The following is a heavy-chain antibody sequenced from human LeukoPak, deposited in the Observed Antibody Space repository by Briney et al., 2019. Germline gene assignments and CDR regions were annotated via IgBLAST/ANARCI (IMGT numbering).Heavy chain of an antibody. Sequence: GGSLRLSCTASGFTLGVYAMSWAPRAQGKGRKWLGFIRSKAYGGTTEYAACVKGRFTISRDDSKSIAYLQMNSLKTEDTAVYYCTRAISDIVVVLEDDYWGQGTLVTASS. CDR3: TRAISDIVVVLEDDY. CDR1: GFTLGVYA. D-gene: IGHD2-2*01. V-gene: IGHV3-49*04. J-gene: IGHJ4*02. CDR2: IRSKAYGGTT.